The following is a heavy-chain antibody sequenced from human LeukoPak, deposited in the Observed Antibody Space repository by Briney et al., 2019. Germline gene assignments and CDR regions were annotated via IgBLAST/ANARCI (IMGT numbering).Heavy chain of an antibody. Sequence: ASVKVSCKASGGTFSSYAINWVRQAPGQGLEWMGGIIPMFGTANHAQKLQGRVTITADESTSTAYMELSSLKASDTAMYYCAKALNNYDSRDYYYEGDAFDIWGQGTMVTVSS. CDR3: AKALNNYDSRDYYYEGDAFDI. J-gene: IGHJ3*02. CDR1: GGTFSSYA. D-gene: IGHD3-22*01. CDR2: IIPMFGTA. V-gene: IGHV1-69*13.